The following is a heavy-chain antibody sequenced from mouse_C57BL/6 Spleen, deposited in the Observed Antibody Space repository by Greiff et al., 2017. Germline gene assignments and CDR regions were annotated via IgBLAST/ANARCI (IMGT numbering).Heavy chain of an antibody. CDR3: ARQYDYDGRYFDY. D-gene: IGHD2-4*01. CDR1: GFTFSSYT. V-gene: IGHV5-9*01. Sequence: EVMLVESGGGLVKPGGSLKLSCAASGFTFSSYTMSWVRQTPEKRLEWVATISGGGGNTYYPDSVKGRFTISRDNAKNTLYLQMSSLRSEDTALYYCARQYDYDGRYFDYWGQGTTLTVSS. CDR2: ISGGGGNT. J-gene: IGHJ2*01.